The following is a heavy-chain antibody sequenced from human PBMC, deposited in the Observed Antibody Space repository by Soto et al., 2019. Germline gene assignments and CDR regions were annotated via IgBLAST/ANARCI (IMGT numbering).Heavy chain of an antibody. CDR3: AIDGSPGSGTLFGVVRHKFDYGMDV. Sequence: QTLSLTSAISGDSVSTSNAAWNWIWQSPSRGLEWLGRTYYRSKWYNDYAVSVKSRITINPDTSKNQFSLQLNSVTPEETAVYSVAIDGSPGSGTLFGVVRHKFDYGMDVWGQGTTVTVSS. CDR2: TYYRSKWYN. CDR1: GDSVSTSNAA. J-gene: IGHJ6*02. D-gene: IGHD3-3*01. V-gene: IGHV6-1*01.